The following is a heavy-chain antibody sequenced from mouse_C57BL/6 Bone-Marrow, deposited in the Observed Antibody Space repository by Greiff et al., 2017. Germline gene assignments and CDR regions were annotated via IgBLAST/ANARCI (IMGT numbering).Heavy chain of an antibody. Sequence: EVKLMESGGGLVKPGGSLKLSCAASGFTFRDYGMHWVRQAPEKGLEWVGYISSCSSIIYYADSVKGRFTITRGNAKNTLFLQMTSLRSEDTAMYYCARTWCFDDWGRGTKITVAS. CDR2: ISSCSSII. V-gene: IGHV5-17*01. CDR1: GFTFRDYG. J-gene: IGHJ1*03. CDR3: ARTWCFDD.